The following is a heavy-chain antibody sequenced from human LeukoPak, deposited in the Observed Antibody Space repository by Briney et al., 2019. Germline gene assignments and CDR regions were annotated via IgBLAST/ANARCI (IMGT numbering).Heavy chain of an antibody. D-gene: IGHD6-19*01. Sequence: GGSLRLSCAASGFTFSSYAMSWVRQAPGKGLEWVSSISASGGTTYYADSVKGRFTISRDNSKNTLYLQMNSLRAEDTAVYYCARDSSGWDYYFDYWGQGTLVTVSS. V-gene: IGHV3-23*01. J-gene: IGHJ4*02. CDR1: GFTFSSYA. CDR2: ISASGGTT. CDR3: ARDSSGWDYYFDY.